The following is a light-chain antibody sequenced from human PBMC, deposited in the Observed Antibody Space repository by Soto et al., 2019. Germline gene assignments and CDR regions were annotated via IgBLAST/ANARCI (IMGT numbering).Light chain of an antibody. V-gene: IGKV3D-11*01. CDR1: QAVNTR. J-gene: IGKJ1*01. Sequence: IMLIQSPATLSSFTGDRVTLSCRASQAVNTRLAWYQHKPGQAPRLLIYLASNRAAGVPARFSGSGSGTDFTLTISDVEPEDFTVYYCHQRQCLPRTFGQGTKAAIK. CDR2: LAS. CDR3: HQRQCLPRT.